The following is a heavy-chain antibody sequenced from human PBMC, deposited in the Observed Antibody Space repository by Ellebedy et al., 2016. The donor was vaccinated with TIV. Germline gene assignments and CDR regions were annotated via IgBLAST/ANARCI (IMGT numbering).Heavy chain of an antibody. J-gene: IGHJ4*02. Sequence: PGGSLRLSCAASGFSFSSYAMAWVRQAPGKGLEWLSAIGSRSEYTIYADSVKGRFTISRDNSKNTLYLQMSSLRPEDTAVYYCVKAWGDWGQGTLVTVSS. CDR2: IGSRSEYT. D-gene: IGHD3-16*01. CDR3: VKAWGD. CDR1: GFSFSSYA. V-gene: IGHV3-23*01.